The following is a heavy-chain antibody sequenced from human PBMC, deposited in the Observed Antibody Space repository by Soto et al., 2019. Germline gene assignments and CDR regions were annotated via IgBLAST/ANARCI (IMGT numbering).Heavy chain of an antibody. Sequence: SETLSLTCAVYGGSFSGYYWSWIRQPQGKGLEWIGEINNSGSTNYNPSLMSRVTISVDTSKNQFSLKLSSVTAAHTAVYHCARAGSGRYYLEYFGYWGQGTLLTVSS. CDR1: GGSFSGYY. V-gene: IGHV4-34*01. CDR3: ARAGSGRYYLEYFGY. CDR2: INNSGST. J-gene: IGHJ4*02. D-gene: IGHD1-26*01.